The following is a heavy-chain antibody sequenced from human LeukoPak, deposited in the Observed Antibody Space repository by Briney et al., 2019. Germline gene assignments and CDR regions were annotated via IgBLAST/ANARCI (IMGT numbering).Heavy chain of an antibody. V-gene: IGHV5-51*01. Sequence: GEALQISFKGSGCSFTSYWIGWVRQMPGKGGEWMGIIYPGDSDTRYSPSFQCQVTISADKSISTAYLQWSSLKASDTAMYYCARLVGATTSSLDYWGQGTLVTVSS. CDR3: ARLVGATTSSLDY. D-gene: IGHD1-26*01. CDR2: IYPGDSDT. J-gene: IGHJ4*02. CDR1: GCSFTSYW.